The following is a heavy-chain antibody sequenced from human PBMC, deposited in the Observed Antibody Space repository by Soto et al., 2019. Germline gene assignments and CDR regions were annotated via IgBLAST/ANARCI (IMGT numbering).Heavy chain of an antibody. D-gene: IGHD1-7*01. CDR1: GGTFSSYA. CDR3: ARSTARPPYSWNYGYYYYGMDV. J-gene: IGHJ6*02. CDR2: IIPIFGTA. Sequence: SVKVSCKASGGTFSSYAISRVRQAPGQGLEWMGGIIPIFGTANYAQKFQGRVTITADESTSTAYMELSSLRSEDTAVYYCARSTARPPYSWNYGYYYYGMDVWGQGTTVTVSS. V-gene: IGHV1-69*13.